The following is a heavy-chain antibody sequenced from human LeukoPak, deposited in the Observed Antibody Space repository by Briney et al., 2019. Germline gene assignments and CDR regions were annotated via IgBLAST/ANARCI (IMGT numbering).Heavy chain of an antibody. CDR3: ARDRPGIQLHFDY. D-gene: IGHD5-18*01. J-gene: IGHJ4*02. CDR2: ISYDGSNK. Sequence: GGSLRLSCAASGFTFSSYAMHWVRKAPGKGLEWVAVISYDGSNKYYADSVKGRFTISRDNSKNTLYLQMNSLRAEDTAVYYCARDRPGIQLHFDYWGQGTLVTVSS. CDR1: GFTFSSYA. V-gene: IGHV3-30-3*01.